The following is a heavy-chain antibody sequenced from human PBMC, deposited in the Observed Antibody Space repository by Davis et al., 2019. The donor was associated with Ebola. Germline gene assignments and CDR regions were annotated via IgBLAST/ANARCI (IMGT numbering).Heavy chain of an antibody. V-gene: IGHV3-48*02. CDR3: ARELGRKGGFQH. D-gene: IGHD3-10*01. CDR1: GFTFSTYS. CDR2: ISGSSGNI. Sequence: GESLKISCAASGFTFSTYSMNWVRQAPGRGLEWVSYISGSSGNIYYADSVKGRFTISRDNAKNSLHLQMNSLRDEDTAVYYCARELGRKGGFQHWGQGTLVTVSS. J-gene: IGHJ1*01.